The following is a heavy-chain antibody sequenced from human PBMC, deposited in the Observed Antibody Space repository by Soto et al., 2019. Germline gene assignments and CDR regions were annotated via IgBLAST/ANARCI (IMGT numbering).Heavy chain of an antibody. Sequence: SETLSLTCTVSGGSISSYYWSWIRQPPGKGLEWIGYIYYSGSTNYNPSLKSRVTISVDTSKNQFSLKLSSVTAADTAVYYCAIQGSYDFWSGYYAFTWYMDVWGKGTTVTVSS. D-gene: IGHD3-3*01. CDR1: GGSISSYY. CDR2: IYYSGST. V-gene: IGHV4-59*08. CDR3: AIQGSYDFWSGYYAFTWYMDV. J-gene: IGHJ6*03.